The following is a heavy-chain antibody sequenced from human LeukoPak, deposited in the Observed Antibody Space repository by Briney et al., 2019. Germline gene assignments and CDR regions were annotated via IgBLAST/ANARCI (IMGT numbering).Heavy chain of an antibody. CDR2: IYPGDSDR. Sequence: GESLKISCKGSGYSFTTNWIGWVRQMPGKGLEWVGIIYPGDSDRRHSPSFQGQVTISADKSISSAYLQWNSQKASDTATYYCVRLGGGAGAWYEGRGDFDYWGQGTLVTVSS. V-gene: IGHV5-51*01. CDR1: GYSFTTNW. D-gene: IGHD6-19*01. J-gene: IGHJ4*02. CDR3: VRLGGGAGAWYEGRGDFDY.